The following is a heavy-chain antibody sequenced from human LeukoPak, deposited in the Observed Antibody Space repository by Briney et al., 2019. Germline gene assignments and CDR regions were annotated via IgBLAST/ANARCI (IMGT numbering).Heavy chain of an antibody. Sequence: PGGSLRLSCAASGFTFSSYAMHWVRQAPGKGLEWVAVISYDGSNKYYADSVKGRFTISRDNSKNTLYLQMNSLRAEDTAVYYCARSEVIWSGYFDYWGQGTLVTVSS. D-gene: IGHD3-3*01. CDR2: ISYDGSNK. CDR3: ARSEVIWSGYFDY. CDR1: GFTFSSYA. V-gene: IGHV3-30-3*01. J-gene: IGHJ4*02.